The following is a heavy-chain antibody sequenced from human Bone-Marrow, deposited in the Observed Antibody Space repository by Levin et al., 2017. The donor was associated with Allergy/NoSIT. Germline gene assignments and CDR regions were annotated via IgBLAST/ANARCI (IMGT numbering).Heavy chain of an antibody. CDR3: AKAGGVHWAGYGMDV. D-gene: IGHD3/OR15-3a*01. Sequence: GGSLRLSCVASGFTFSNFAMSWVRQAPGKGLEWVSAIDDNSDYRYYADSVTGRFTISRDDSKNTLYLQMNSLRAEDSALYYCAKAGGVHWAGYGMDVWGQGTTVIVSS. J-gene: IGHJ6*02. CDR1: GFTFSNFA. V-gene: IGHV3-23*01. CDR2: IDDNSDYR.